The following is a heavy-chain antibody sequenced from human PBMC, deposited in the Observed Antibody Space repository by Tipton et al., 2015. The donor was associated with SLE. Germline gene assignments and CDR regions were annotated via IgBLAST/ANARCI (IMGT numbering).Heavy chain of an antibody. D-gene: IGHD3-22*01. V-gene: IGHV4-38-2*02. J-gene: IGHJ4*02. CDR3: AMVVIRAFYFDY. CDR2: IYHSGST. CDR1: GYSISSGYY. Sequence: TLSLTCTVSGYSISSGYYWGWIRQPPGKGLEWIGSIYHSGSTYYNPSLKSRVTISVDTSKNQFSLKLSSVTAADTAVYYCAMVVIRAFYFDYWGQGTLVTVSS.